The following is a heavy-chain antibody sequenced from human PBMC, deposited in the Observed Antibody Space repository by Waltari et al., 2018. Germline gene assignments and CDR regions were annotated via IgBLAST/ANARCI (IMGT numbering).Heavy chain of an antibody. CDR3: AITDPYSGYGY. V-gene: IGHV1-8*01. Sequence: QVQLVQSGAEVKKPGASVKVSCKASGYTFTSYDINWVRQATGHGLEWMGCMNPNSCNTVYAQKFQGRVTMTRNTSISTAYMELSSLRSEDTAVYYCAITDPYSGYGYWGQGTLVTVSS. J-gene: IGHJ4*02. D-gene: IGHD5-12*01. CDR1: GYTFTSYD. CDR2: MNPNSCNT.